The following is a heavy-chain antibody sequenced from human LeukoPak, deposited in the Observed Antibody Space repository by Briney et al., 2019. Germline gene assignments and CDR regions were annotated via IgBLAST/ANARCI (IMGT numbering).Heavy chain of an antibody. D-gene: IGHD5-24*01. CDR2: IIPILGIA. CDR1: GGTFTSYA. CDR3: ARLEMATIKNWFDP. J-gene: IGHJ5*02. V-gene: IGHV1-69*04. Sequence: ASGKVSCKASGGTFTSYAISWGRQAPGQGGEWRGRIIPILGIANYAQKFQGRVTITADKSTSTACMELSSLRSEDTAVYFCARLEMATIKNWFDPWGQGTLVTVSS.